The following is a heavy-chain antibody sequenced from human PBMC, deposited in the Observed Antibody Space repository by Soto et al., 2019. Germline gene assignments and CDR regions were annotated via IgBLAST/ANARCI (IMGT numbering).Heavy chain of an antibody. CDR3: ASHTGLEMYYFDY. CDR2: IKTIADGGTT. CDR1: GFSFTNAA. Sequence: EVQLVESGGGLVKPGGSLRLSCAASGFSFTNAAMNWVRQAPGKGLEWVGRIKTIADGGTTDYAAPVRGRFTISRDDSKNTLYLQINSLRVEDTGVYFCASHTGLEMYYFDYWGQGTLVAVSS. D-gene: IGHD3-16*01. J-gene: IGHJ4*02. V-gene: IGHV3-15*07.